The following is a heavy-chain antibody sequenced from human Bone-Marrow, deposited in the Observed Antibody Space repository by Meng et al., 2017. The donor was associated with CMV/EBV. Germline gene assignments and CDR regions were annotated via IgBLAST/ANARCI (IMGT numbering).Heavy chain of an antibody. J-gene: IGHJ4*02. Sequence: GESLKISCEASGFSFSIYSMNWVRQAPGKGLEWVSSISSSSNYIYYADSVKGRFTISRDNAKNSLYLQMNSLRAEDTAVYYCARGGYCSTTTCYSQVSDYWGQGTLVTVSS. CDR2: ISSSSNYI. CDR1: GFSFSIYS. CDR3: ARGGYCSTTTCYSQVSDY. V-gene: IGHV3-21*01. D-gene: IGHD2-2*01.